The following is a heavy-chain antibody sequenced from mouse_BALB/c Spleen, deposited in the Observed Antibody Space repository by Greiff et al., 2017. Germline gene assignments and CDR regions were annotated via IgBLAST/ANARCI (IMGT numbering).Heavy chain of an antibody. D-gene: IGHD1-1*01. CDR1: GYTFTSYW. J-gene: IGHJ2*01. Sequence: QVQLQQPGAELVKPGASVKLSCKASGYTFTSYWMHWVKQRPGQGLEWIGEINPSNGRTNYNEKFKSKATLTVDKSSSTAYMQRSSLTSEDSAVYYCARRDYYYWGQGTTLTVSS. CDR3: ARRDYYY. V-gene: IGHV1S81*02. CDR2: INPSNGRT.